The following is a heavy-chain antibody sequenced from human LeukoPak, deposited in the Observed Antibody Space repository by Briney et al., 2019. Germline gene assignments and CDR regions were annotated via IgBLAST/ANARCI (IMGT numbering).Heavy chain of an antibody. J-gene: IGHJ4*02. V-gene: IGHV3-23*01. D-gene: IGHD2-2*01. Sequence: GGSLRLSCAASGFTFSSYAMTWVRQAPGKGLNWVSSISGTGGSTYYVDSVKGRFTISRDNSKNTLYLQMNSLRAEDTAVYYCAKNERWSCTSTTCSYYFDYWGQGTPVTVSS. CDR3: AKNERWSCTSTTCSYYFDY. CDR2: ISGTGGST. CDR1: GFTFSSYA.